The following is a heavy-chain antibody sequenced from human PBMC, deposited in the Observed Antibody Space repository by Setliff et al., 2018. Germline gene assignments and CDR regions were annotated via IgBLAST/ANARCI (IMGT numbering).Heavy chain of an antibody. Sequence: GGSLRLSCAASRFTFSSFGMHWVRQAPGKGLEWVAFIRFDGSNKYYADSVKGRFTISRDNSKNTLYLQMNSLTPEDTAVYYCIRDTHMSGAYYFDYWGQGTLVTVSS. D-gene: IGHD1-26*01. CDR3: IRDTHMSGAYYFDY. CDR1: RFTFSSFG. J-gene: IGHJ4*02. V-gene: IGHV3-30*02. CDR2: IRFDGSNK.